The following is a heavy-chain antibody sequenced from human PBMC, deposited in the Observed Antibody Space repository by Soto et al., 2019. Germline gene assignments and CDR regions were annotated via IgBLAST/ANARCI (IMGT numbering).Heavy chain of an antibody. CDR2: ISARGGSS. V-gene: IGHV3-23*01. D-gene: IGHD5-12*01. Sequence: EVQLLESGGGLVQPGGSLRLSCAASGFSFSSYAMVWVRQAPGKGLEWVSVISARGGSSYFADSVKGRFTISRDNSKNVLSLEMNSVRVEDTAIYFCAKGPIEYSASVDNWGQGTLVLVSS. CDR1: GFSFSSYA. J-gene: IGHJ4*02. CDR3: AKGPIEYSASVDN.